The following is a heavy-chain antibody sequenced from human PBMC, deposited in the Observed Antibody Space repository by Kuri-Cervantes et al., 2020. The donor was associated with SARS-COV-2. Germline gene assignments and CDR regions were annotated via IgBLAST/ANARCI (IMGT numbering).Heavy chain of an antibody. CDR3: ARDLGPVLRYWYFDL. D-gene: IGHD2/OR15-2a*01. J-gene: IGHJ2*01. CDR1: GFTFGDYA. Sequence: GESLKISCTASGFTFGDYAMSWVRQAPGKGLEWVANIKQDGSEKYYVDSVKGRFTISRDNAKNSLHLQMNSLRAEDTAVYYCARDLGPVLRYWYFDLWGRGTLVTVSS. CDR2: IKQDGSEK. V-gene: IGHV3-7*03.